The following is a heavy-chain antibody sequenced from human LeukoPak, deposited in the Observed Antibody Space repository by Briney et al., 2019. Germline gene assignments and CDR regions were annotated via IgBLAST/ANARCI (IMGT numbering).Heavy chain of an antibody. CDR3: ARDQEMATIFDY. CDR2: ISAYNGNT. V-gene: IGHV1-18*01. CDR1: GYTFTSYD. J-gene: IGHJ4*02. Sequence: ASVKVSCKASGYTFTSYDISWVRQAPGQGLEWMGWISAYNGNTNYAQKLQGRVTMTTDTSTSTAYMELRSLRSDDTAVYYCARDQEMATIFDYWGQGTLVTVSS. D-gene: IGHD5-24*01.